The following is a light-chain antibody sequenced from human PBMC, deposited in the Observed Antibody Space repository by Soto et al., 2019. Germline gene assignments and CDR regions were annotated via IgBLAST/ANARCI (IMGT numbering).Light chain of an antibody. Sequence: QSDLTQPPSASGSPGQSVTISCTGTSSDIGAYNYVSWYQQYPGKAPKLMIYEVSKRPSGVPDRFSGSKSGNTASLTVSGLQAEDEADYYCTSYVGSDIWVFGGGTKLTVL. J-gene: IGLJ3*02. CDR3: TSYVGSDIWV. V-gene: IGLV2-8*01. CDR2: EVS. CDR1: SSDIGAYNY.